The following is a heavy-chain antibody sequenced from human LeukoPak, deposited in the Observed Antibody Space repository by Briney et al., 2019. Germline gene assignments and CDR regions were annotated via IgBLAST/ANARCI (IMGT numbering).Heavy chain of an antibody. Sequence: PSETLSLTCAVYGGSFSGYDWSWIRQPPGKGLEWIGEINHSGSTNYNPSLKSRVTVSVDTSKNQFSLKLSSVTAADTAVYYCARVQGRERNVLTDYYSRRGYYYMDVWGKGTTVTVSS. CDR2: INHSGST. CDR3: ARVQGRERNVLTDYYSRRGYYYMDV. J-gene: IGHJ6*03. D-gene: IGHD3-9*01. V-gene: IGHV4-34*01. CDR1: GGSFSGYD.